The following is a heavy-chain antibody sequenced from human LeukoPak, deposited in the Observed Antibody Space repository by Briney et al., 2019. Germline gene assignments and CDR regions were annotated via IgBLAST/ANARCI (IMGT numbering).Heavy chain of an antibody. Sequence: ETLSLTCTVSGYSISSGYYWGWIRQPPGKGLEWVSGISGSGGSTYYADSVKGRFTITGDNSKNTLYLQMNSLRAEDTAVYYCAKNSDSSGYFPHYYYYYYMDVWGKGTTVTVSS. V-gene: IGHV3-23*01. CDR2: ISGSGGST. CDR1: GYSISSGYY. D-gene: IGHD3-22*01. CDR3: AKNSDSSGYFPHYYYYYYMDV. J-gene: IGHJ6*03.